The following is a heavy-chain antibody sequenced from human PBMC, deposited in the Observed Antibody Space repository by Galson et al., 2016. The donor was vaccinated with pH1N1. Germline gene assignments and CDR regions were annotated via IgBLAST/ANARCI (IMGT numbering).Heavy chain of an antibody. Sequence: SLRLSCEASGFTFSSYALNWVRQAPGKSLEWVSGISDSGSSTYYADSVKGRFTISRDNSKNTVYLQMNSLRAEDTAVYYCAKGPRGVVVVAATYWGQGTLVTVSS. CDR3: AKGPRGVVVVAATY. J-gene: IGHJ4*02. CDR2: ISDSGSST. D-gene: IGHD2-15*01. V-gene: IGHV3-23*01. CDR1: GFTFSSYA.